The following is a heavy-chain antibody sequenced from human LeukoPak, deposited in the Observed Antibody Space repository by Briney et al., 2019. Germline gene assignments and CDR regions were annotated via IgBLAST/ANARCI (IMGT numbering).Heavy chain of an antibody. J-gene: IGHJ4*02. CDR3: ARELAAAGTKDY. V-gene: IGHV1-69*06. Sequence: SVKVSCKASGSTFSSYAISWVRQAPGQGLEWMGGIIPIFGTANYAQKFQGRVAIAADKSTSTAYMELSSLRSEDTAVYYCARELAAAGTKDYWGQGTLVTVSS. CDR2: IIPIFGTA. CDR1: GSTFSSYA. D-gene: IGHD6-13*01.